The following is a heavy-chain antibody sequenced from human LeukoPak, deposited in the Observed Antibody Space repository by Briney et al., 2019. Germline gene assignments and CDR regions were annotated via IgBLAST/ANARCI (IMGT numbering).Heavy chain of an antibody. CDR1: GDSFSSYF. V-gene: IGHV4-4*07. CDR2: LHASGGA. Sequence: SETLSLTCNVSGDSFSSYFWSWIRQPAGEGLEWIGRLHASGGANYNPSLKSRVTMSLDTSKNQFSLKLMSVTAADSAVYYCARDITGPPTYYYYYMDVWGKGTTVTVSS. J-gene: IGHJ6*03. D-gene: IGHD2-8*02. CDR3: ARDITGPPTYYYYYMDV.